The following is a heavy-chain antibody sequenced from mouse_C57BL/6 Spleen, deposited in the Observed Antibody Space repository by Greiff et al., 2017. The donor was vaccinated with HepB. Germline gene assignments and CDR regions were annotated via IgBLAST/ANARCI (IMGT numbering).Heavy chain of an antibody. CDR2: ISYDGSN. CDR3: AQEGH. V-gene: IGHV3-6*01. Sequence: DVKLQESGPGLVKPSQSLSLTCSVTGYSITSGYYWNWIRQFPGNKLEWMGYISYDGSNNYNPSLKNRITITRDTSKNQFFLKLKSVTTEDTATYYCAQEGHWGQGTSVTVSS. J-gene: IGHJ4*01. CDR1: GYSITSGYY.